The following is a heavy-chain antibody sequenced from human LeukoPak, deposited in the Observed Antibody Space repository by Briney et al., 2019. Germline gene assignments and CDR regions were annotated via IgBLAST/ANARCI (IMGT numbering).Heavy chain of an antibody. J-gene: IGHJ4*02. CDR3: ARLGAGPTYYDFWSGYSSFYFDY. Sequence: SETLSLTCIVSGGSASGGNYYWGWIRRPPGKGLEWIGGISSSGNTYYNPSLKSRITISVDTSKNHFSLKLSSVTAADTAVYYCARLGAGPTYYDFWSGYSSFYFDYWGQGTLVTVSS. CDR2: ISSSGNT. V-gene: IGHV4-39*02. CDR1: GGSASGGNYY. D-gene: IGHD3-3*01.